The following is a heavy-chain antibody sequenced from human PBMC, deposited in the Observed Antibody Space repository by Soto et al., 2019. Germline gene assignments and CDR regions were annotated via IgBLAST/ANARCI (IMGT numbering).Heavy chain of an antibody. CDR1: GGSISSYY. J-gene: IGHJ4*02. V-gene: IGHV4-59*01. CDR3: ARVVAAAGPYYFDY. Sequence: SETLSLTCTVSGGSISSYYWSWIRQPPGKGLEWIGYIYYSGSTNYNPSLKSRVTISVDTSKNQFSLKLSSVTAADTAVYYCARVVAAAGPYYFDYWGQGTLVTVSS. CDR2: IYYSGST. D-gene: IGHD6-13*01.